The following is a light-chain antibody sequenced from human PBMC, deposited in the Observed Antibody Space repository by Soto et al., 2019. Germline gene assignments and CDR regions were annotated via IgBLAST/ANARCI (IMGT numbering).Light chain of an antibody. CDR3: QQYDNLPRLT. CDR2: DAS. Sequence: DIQMTQSPSSLSASTGDRVTITCRASHDISNYLNWYQQKTGKAPKLLIYDASRLETGVTSRFTGSGSGTEFTFTIHSLQPEDVATYYCQQYDNLPRLTFGGGTKVEIK. J-gene: IGKJ4*01. CDR1: HDISNY. V-gene: IGKV1-33*01.